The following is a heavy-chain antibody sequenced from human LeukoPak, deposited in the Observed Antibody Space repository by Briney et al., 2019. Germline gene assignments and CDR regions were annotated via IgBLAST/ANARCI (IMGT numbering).Heavy chain of an antibody. CDR1: GFTVSSNY. CDR3: ARVPDWNRPFDY. D-gene: IGHD1-1*01. Sequence: GGTLRLSCAASGFTVSSNYMSWGRQAPGKGLDWVSVIYSGGSTYYADSVKGRFTISRDNSKNTLYLQMNSLRAEDTAVYYCARVPDWNRPFDYWGQGTLVTVSS. V-gene: IGHV3-53*01. J-gene: IGHJ4*02. CDR2: IYSGGST.